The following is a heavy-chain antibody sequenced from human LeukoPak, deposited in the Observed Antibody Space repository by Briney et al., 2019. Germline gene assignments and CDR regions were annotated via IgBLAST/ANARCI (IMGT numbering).Heavy chain of an antibody. J-gene: IGHJ4*02. CDR1: GFTVSSNY. CDR3: ANTGTTPGNDY. V-gene: IGHV3-23*01. D-gene: IGHD1-1*01. Sequence: GGSLRLSCAASGFTVSSNYMSWVRQAPGKGLEWVSAISGSGGSTYYADSVKGRFTISRDNSKNTLYLQMNSLRAEDTAVYYCANTGTTPGNDYWGQGTLVTVSS. CDR2: ISGSGGST.